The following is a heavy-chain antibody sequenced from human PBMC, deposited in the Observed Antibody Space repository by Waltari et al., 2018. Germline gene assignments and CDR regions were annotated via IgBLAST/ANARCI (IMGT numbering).Heavy chain of an antibody. CDR3: ARDRGWFDP. CDR2: ISSSSSTI. CDR1: GFTFTSYS. Sequence: EVQLVESGGAVVKPGVYLSLSCVASGFTFTSYSLNWVRQAPGKGLEWVSYISSSSSTIYYADSVMGRFTISRDNAKNSLYLQMNSLRAEDTTVYYCARDRGWFDPWGQGTLVTVSS. J-gene: IGHJ5*02. V-gene: IGHV3-48*04.